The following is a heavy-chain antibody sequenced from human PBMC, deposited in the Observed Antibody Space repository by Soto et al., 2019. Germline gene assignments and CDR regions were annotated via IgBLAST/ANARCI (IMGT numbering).Heavy chain of an antibody. J-gene: IGHJ4*02. V-gene: IGHV4-30-4*01. CDR1: GVSISSGDYY. Sequence: PSETLSLTCTVSGVSISSGDYYWSWIRQPPGKGLEWIGYIYYSGNTLCNPSLKSRVTISLDTSKSQFSLKLRSVTAADTAVYYCARVHQTYQLLYAFDYWGQGTLVT. CDR3: ARVHQTYQLLYAFDY. D-gene: IGHD2-2*02. CDR2: IYYSGNT.